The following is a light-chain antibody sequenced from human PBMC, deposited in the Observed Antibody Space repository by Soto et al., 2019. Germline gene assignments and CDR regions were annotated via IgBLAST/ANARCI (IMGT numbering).Light chain of an antibody. J-gene: IGLJ1*01. CDR1: SSDIGGYNF. CDR2: DVT. CDR3: CSYAGANAYV. Sequence: QSVLSQPRSVSGSPGQSVTISCTGTSSDIGGYNFLSWFQQRPGKAPKLLIYDVTKRPSGVPDRFSGSKSGDTASLTISGLQAEDEADYYCCSYAGANAYVFGTGTKLTVL. V-gene: IGLV2-11*01.